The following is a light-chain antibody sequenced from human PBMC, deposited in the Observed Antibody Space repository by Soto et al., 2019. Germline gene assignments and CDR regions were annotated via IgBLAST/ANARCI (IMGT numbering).Light chain of an antibody. CDR1: QGIASY. CDR3: QHLHTYPYT. CDR2: AAS. Sequence: IQLTQSPSSLSASVGDRVTITCRASQGIASYLAWYQQKPGKAPKLLIYAASTLQSGVPSRFSGSGSGTDFTLTISSLQPEYFSTYYCQHLHTYPYTFGQGTKLEIK. V-gene: IGKV1-9*01. J-gene: IGKJ2*01.